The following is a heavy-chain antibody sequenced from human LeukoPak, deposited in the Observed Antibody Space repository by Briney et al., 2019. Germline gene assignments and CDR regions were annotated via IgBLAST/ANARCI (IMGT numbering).Heavy chain of an antibody. V-gene: IGHV3-23*01. CDR3: VKGGVYSSGALDY. Sequence: PGGSLRLSCAASGFTFSNYAMNWVRQAPGKGLEWVSLISGSTGSTYYADSVKGRFSISRDNSKNTLDLQMSSLRPEDTAIYHCVKGGVYSSGALDYWGQGTLVTVSS. CDR1: GFTFSNYA. CDR2: ISGSTGST. J-gene: IGHJ4*02. D-gene: IGHD5-18*01.